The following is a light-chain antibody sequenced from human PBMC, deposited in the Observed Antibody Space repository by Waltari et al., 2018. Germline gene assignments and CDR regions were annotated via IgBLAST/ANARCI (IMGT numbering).Light chain of an antibody. CDR3: CSYARSRNFDVL. CDR2: EGS. CDR1: SSAVGAYKL. V-gene: IGLV2-23*03. Sequence: QSALTQPASVSGSPGQSITLSCTGTSSAVGAYKLVSWSQQPPGKAPKLMIFEGSKWPSGVSYRFSGSMSGNTASLTISGLQAEDEADYYCCSYARSRNFDVLFGGGTKLTVL. J-gene: IGLJ3*02.